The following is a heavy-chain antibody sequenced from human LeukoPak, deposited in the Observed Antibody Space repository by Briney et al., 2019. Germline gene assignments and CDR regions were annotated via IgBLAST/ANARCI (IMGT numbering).Heavy chain of an antibody. CDR1: GHSIGAGFV. Sequence: SATLSLTCTVSGHSIGAGFVWGWIRQSPGKGLKWLGNIFHNGNTYYNPSLNGRVTMSPDTSRNQFSLTLTSVTAADTAVYFCARRGSITGWSFDYWGLGSLVTVSS. J-gene: IGHJ4*02. V-gene: IGHV4-38-2*02. CDR2: IFHNGNT. CDR3: ARRGSITGWSFDY. D-gene: IGHD1-14*01.